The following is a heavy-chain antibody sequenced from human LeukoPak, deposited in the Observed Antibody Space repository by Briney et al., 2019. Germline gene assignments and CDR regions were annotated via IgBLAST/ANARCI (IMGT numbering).Heavy chain of an antibody. D-gene: IGHD2-15*01. CDR3: ARHVKRVVVATSAFDI. J-gene: IGHJ3*02. V-gene: IGHV4-59*01. Sequence: PSETLSLTCTVSGGSISSYYWSWIRQPPGKGLEWIGNVYNTGNTNYNPSLESRVAISVDTSKTQFSLRLSSVTAADTAVYYCARHVKRVVVATSAFDIWGQGAVVIVSS. CDR1: GGSISSYY. CDR2: VYNTGNT.